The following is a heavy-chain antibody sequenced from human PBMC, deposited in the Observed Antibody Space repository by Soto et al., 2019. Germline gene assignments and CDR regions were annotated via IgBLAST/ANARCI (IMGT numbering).Heavy chain of an antibody. CDR3: ASDYYGSGSYFLDY. CDR2: ISSSGSTI. V-gene: IGHV3-11*01. CDR1: GLTFSDYY. J-gene: IGHJ4*02. D-gene: IGHD3-10*01. Sequence: PGGSLRLSCAASGLTFSDYYMSWIRQAPGKGLEWVSYISSSGSTIYYADSVKGRFTISRDNAKNSLYLQMNSLRAEDTAVYYCASDYYGSGSYFLDYWGQGTLVTVSS.